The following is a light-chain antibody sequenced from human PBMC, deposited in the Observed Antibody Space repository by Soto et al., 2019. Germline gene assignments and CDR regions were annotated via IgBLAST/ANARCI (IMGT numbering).Light chain of an antibody. CDR3: QSYDSSLSGSV. CDR1: SSNIGAGYD. J-gene: IGLJ3*02. Sequence: QSVLTQPPSVSGAPGQRVTISCTGSSSNIGAGYDVHWYQQLPGTAPKLLIYGNSNRPSWVPDRFSGSKSGTSASLAITGLQAEDEADYYCQSYDSSLSGSVVGGGTKLTVL. V-gene: IGLV1-40*01. CDR2: GNS.